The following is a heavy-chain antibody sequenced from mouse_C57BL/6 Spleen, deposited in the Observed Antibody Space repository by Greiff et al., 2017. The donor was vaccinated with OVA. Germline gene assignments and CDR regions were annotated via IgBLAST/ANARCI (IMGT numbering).Heavy chain of an antibody. CDR2: INPYNGGT. D-gene: IGHD2-3*01. J-gene: IGHJ2*01. Sequence: VQLQQSGPVLVKPGASVKMSCKASGYTFTDYYMNWVKQSHGKSLEWIGVINPYNGGTSYNQKFKGKATLTVDKSSSTAYMELNSLTSEDSAVYYCARWGYYLYYFDYWGQGTTLTVSS. CDR3: ARWGYYLYYFDY. CDR1: GYTFTDYY. V-gene: IGHV1-19*01.